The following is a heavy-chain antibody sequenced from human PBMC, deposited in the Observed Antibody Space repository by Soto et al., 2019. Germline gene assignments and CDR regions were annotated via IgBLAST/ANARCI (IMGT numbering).Heavy chain of an antibody. CDR3: AREYSGSYYYYYGMDV. D-gene: IGHD1-26*01. Sequence: ASVKVSCKASGYTFTSYAMHWVRQAPGQRLEWMGWINAGNGNTKYSQKFQGRVTITRDTSASTAYMELSSLRSEDTAVYYCAREYSGSYYYYYGMDVWGQGTTVNVSS. V-gene: IGHV1-3*01. CDR1: GYTFTSYA. J-gene: IGHJ6*02. CDR2: INAGNGNT.